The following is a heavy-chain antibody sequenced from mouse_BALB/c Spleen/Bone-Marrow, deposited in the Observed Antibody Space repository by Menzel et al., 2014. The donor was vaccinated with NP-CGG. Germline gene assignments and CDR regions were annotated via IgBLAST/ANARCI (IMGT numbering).Heavy chain of an antibody. J-gene: IGHJ3*01. CDR3: SRDNYAFAY. CDR2: VYPGNSDA. CDR1: GYSFTNYW. Sequence: EVQGVESGTVLARPGASVKMSCKASGYSFTNYWMHWIKQRPGQGLEWVGAVYPGNSDARYNQKFKGKAKLTAVTSATIAYMELSSLTNEDSAVYYCSRDNYAFAYWGQGTLVTVSA. D-gene: IGHD2-4*01. V-gene: IGHV1-5*01.